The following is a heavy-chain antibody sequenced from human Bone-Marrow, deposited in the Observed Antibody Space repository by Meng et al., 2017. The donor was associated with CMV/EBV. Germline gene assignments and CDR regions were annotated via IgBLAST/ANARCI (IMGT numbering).Heavy chain of an antibody. D-gene: IGHD6-6*01. V-gene: IGHV3-30-3*01. Sequence: GESLKISCAASGFTFSSYAMHWVRQAPGKGLEWVAVISYDGSNKYYADSVKGRFTISRDNSKNTLYLQMNSLRAEDTAVYYCARTSIAVLGPGYYYGMDVWGQGTTVTVSS. CDR1: GFTFSSYA. CDR2: ISYDGSNK. J-gene: IGHJ6*02. CDR3: ARTSIAVLGPGYYYGMDV.